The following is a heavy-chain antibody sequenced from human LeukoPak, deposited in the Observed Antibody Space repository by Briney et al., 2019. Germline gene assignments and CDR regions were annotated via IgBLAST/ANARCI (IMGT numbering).Heavy chain of an antibody. J-gene: IGHJ4*02. Sequence: SSETLSLTCTVSGGSISSSSYYWGWIRQPPGKGLEWIGSIYYSGSTYYNPSLKSRVTISVDTSKNQFSLKLSSVTAADTAVYYCARRVGSSSGGDGRIDYWGQGTLVTVSS. CDR2: IYYSGST. CDR1: GGSISSSSYY. V-gene: IGHV4-39*07. CDR3: ARRVGSSSGGDGRIDY. D-gene: IGHD6-6*01.